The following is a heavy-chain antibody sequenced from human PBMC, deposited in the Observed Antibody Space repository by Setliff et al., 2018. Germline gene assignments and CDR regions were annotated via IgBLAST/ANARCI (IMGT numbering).Heavy chain of an antibody. V-gene: IGHV3-48*03. CDR1: GFFFRSYE. CDR2: INSGGTKI. CDR3: VRTLFLQYYGGRSGGYFDY. D-gene: IGHD4-17*01. J-gene: IGHJ4*02. Sequence: LSLSCAASGFFFRSYEMNWVRQTPGKGLEWVSYINSGGTKIYYADSVKGRFTISRDNAKNSLYLQMDSLRAEDTAVYYCVRTLFLQYYGGRSGGYFDYWGQGSLVTVSS.